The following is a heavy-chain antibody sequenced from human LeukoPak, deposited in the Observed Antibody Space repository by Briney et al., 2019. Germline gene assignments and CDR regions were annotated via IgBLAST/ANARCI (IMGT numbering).Heavy chain of an antibody. CDR2: IYYSGST. V-gene: IGHV4-59*13. D-gene: IGHD3-10*01. J-gene: IGHJ4*02. Sequence: SETLSLTCTASGGSISTYYWSWIRQPPGKGLEWIGYIYYSGSTNYNPSLKSRVTISVDTSKNQFSLKLSSVTAADTAVYYCAREAGSGSYYNAYDYWGQGTLVTVSS. CDR3: AREAGSGSYYNAYDY. CDR1: GGSISTYY.